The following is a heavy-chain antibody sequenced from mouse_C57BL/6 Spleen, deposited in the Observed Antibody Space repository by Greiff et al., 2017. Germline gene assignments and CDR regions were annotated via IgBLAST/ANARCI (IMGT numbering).Heavy chain of an antibody. CDR2: IDPSDSET. CDR3: ARGATDAMDY. Sequence: VKLQQPGAELVRPGSSVKLSCKASGYTFTSYWMHWVKQRPIQGLEWIGNIDPSDSETHYNQKFKDKATLTVDKSSSTAYMQLSSLTAEDSAVYYCARGATDAMDYWGQGTSVTVSS. V-gene: IGHV1-52*01. CDR1: GYTFTSYW. J-gene: IGHJ4*01. D-gene: IGHD3-1*01.